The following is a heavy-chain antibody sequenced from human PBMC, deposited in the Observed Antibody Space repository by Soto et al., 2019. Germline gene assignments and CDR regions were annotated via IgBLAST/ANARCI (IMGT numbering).Heavy chain of an antibody. Sequence: QVQLQESGPGLVKPSQTLSLACTVSGGSVGSGEYYYSWIRQPPGKGLEWIGYIYDSGSTNYTPSPKGRVTMSLDRSNNQVSLKLSSVTAADTAVYFCARDVAHGYTENVWGQGTMVTVSS. J-gene: IGHJ3*01. CDR2: IYDSGST. V-gene: IGHV4-30-4*01. CDR3: ARDVAHGYTENV. CDR1: GGSVGSGEYY. D-gene: IGHD5-18*01.